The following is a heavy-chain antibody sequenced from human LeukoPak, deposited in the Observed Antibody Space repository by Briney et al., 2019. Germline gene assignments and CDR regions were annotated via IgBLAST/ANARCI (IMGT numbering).Heavy chain of an antibody. V-gene: IGHV3-7*01. CDR2: IKTDGYDK. J-gene: IGHJ1*01. CDR1: GFTFSNYW. D-gene: IGHD3-10*01. CDR3: AREYTMIRGPIYLQH. Sequence: GGSLRLSCAASGFTFSNYWMAWVRQAPGKGLEWVANIKTDGYDKYYADSVKGRFTISRDNAKSSLYLQMDSLRAEDTAVYYCAREYTMIRGPIYLQHWGQGTLVTVSS.